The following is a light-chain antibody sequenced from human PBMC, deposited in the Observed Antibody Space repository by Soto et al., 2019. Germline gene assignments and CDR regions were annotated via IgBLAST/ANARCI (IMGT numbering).Light chain of an antibody. CDR2: KAS. J-gene: IGKJ1*01. CDR1: QTVSNW. Sequence: DIEMTQSPPTLSASVGDRVTITCRASQTVSNWLAWYHQKPGEAPKVLIYKASALESGVPSRFSGSGSGTKFTLTISSLQPDDFAIYYCKKYKIFWTFGKGTRVDIK. V-gene: IGKV1-5*03. CDR3: KKYKIFWT.